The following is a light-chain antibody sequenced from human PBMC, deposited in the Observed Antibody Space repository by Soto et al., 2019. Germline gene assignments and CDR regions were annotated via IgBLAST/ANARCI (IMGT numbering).Light chain of an antibody. CDR3: QQNNNWPLT. CDR1: QSVRSN. J-gene: IGKJ4*01. CDR2: GAS. V-gene: IGKV3D-15*01. Sequence: EIVMTQSPATLSVPPGERATLSCRASQSVRSNLAWYQQKPGQAPRLLIYGASTRAIGIPARFSGSGSGTEFTLTISSLQSEDFAVYHCQQNNNWPLTFGGGTKVDIK.